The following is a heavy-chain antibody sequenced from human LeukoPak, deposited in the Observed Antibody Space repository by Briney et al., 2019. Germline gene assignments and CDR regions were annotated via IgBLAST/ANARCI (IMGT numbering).Heavy chain of an antibody. CDR2: IFPGGGEI. V-gene: IGHV3-23*01. CDR3: ATYRQVLIPFES. CDR1: GFTFTSYE. D-gene: IGHD2-8*02. J-gene: IGHJ4*02. Sequence: GGSLRLSCEVSGFTFTSYEMNWVRQPPGKGLEWVSSIFPGGGEIHYADSVRGRFTISRDNSKSTLSLQMNSLRAEDTAIYYCATYRQVLIPFESWGQGTLVTVSS.